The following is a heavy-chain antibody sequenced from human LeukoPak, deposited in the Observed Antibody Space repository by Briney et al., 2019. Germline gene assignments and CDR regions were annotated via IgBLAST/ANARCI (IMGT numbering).Heavy chain of an antibody. CDR1: GFTFSSYG. V-gene: IGHV3-30*02. J-gene: IGHJ4*02. D-gene: IGHD2-15*01. CDR2: IRYGGSNK. Sequence: GGSLRLSCAASGFTFSSYGMHWVRQAPGKGLEWVAFIRYGGSNKYYADSVKGRFTISRDNSKNTLYLQMNSLRAEDTAVYYCAKGYKGYCSGGSCYEFDYWGQGTLVTVSS. CDR3: AKGYKGYCSGGSCYEFDY.